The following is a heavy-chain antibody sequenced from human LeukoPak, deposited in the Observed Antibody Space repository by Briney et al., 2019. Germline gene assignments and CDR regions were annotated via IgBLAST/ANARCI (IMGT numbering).Heavy chain of an antibody. Sequence: GGSLRLSCAASGFTFSNAWMSWVRQAPGKGLEWVGRIKSKTGGGTTDYAAPVKGRFTISRDDSKNTLYLQMNSLKTEDTAVYYCTTDSTMVTTSGAFDIWGQGTMVTVSS. CDR2: IKSKTGGGTT. D-gene: IGHD4-17*01. CDR3: TTDSTMVTTSGAFDI. V-gene: IGHV3-15*01. J-gene: IGHJ3*02. CDR1: GFTFSNAW.